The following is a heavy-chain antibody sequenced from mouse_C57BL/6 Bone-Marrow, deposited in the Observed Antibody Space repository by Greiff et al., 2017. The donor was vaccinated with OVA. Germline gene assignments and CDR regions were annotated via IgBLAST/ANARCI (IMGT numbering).Heavy chain of an antibody. V-gene: IGHV5-4*03. J-gene: IGHJ2*01. CDR2: ISDGGSYT. CDR3: ARAVLLRSYYVDY. CDR1: GFTFSSYA. D-gene: IGHD1-1*01. Sequence: EVMLVESGGGLVKPGGSLKLSCAASGFTFSSYAMSWVRQTPDKRLEWVATISDGGSYTYYPDNVKGRFPISRDNAKNNLYLQMSHLKSEDTAMYYCARAVLLRSYYVDYWGQGTTLTVSS.